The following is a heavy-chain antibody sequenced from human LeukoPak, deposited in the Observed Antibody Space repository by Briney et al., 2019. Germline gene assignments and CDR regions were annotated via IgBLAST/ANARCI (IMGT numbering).Heavy chain of an antibody. CDR3: ARDHNYGSDY. CDR1: GFAISDYS. Sequence: GGSLRLSCAASGFAISDYSMNWVRQVPGKGLEWVANIKEDGSEKYYVDSVKGRFTISRDSAKNSLYLQMNSLRVEDTAVYYCARDHNYGSDYWGQGTLVTVSS. D-gene: IGHD5-18*01. CDR2: IKEDGSEK. V-gene: IGHV3-7*03. J-gene: IGHJ4*02.